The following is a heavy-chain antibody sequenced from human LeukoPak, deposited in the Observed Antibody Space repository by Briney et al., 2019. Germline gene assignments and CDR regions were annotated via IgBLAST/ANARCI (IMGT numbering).Heavy chain of an antibody. D-gene: IGHD3-22*01. Sequence: SVKVSCKASGGTFSSYAISWVRQAPGQGLEWMGRIIPILGIANYAQKFQGRVTITADKSTSTAYMELSSLRPEDTAVYYCARDPGYDSSGYHDYWGQGTLVTVSS. J-gene: IGHJ4*02. V-gene: IGHV1-69*04. CDR3: ARDPGYDSSGYHDY. CDR2: IIPILGIA. CDR1: GGTFSSYA.